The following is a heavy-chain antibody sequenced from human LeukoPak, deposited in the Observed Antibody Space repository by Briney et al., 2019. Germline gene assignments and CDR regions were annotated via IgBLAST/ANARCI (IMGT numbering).Heavy chain of an antibody. Sequence: GESLKISCKGSGYSFTSYWIGWVRQMPGKGLEWMGIIYPGDSDTRYSPSFQGQVTISADKSISTAYLQWSSLKASDTAMYYCARLRYCSSTSCYGYFDYWGQGTLVTVSS. D-gene: IGHD2-2*01. CDR3: ARLRYCSSTSCYGYFDY. V-gene: IGHV5-51*01. J-gene: IGHJ4*02. CDR2: IYPGDSDT. CDR1: GYSFTSYW.